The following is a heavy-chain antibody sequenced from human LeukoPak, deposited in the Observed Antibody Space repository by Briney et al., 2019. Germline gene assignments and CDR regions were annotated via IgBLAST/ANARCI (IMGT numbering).Heavy chain of an antibody. CDR3: ARGPYDFWSGPQTYYFDY. D-gene: IGHD3-3*01. V-gene: IGHV4-34*01. CDR1: GGSFSGYY. CDR2: INHSGST. Sequence: SETLSLTCAVYGGSFSGYYWSWIRQPPGKGLEWIGEINHSGSTNYNPSLKSRVTISVDTSKNQFSLKLSSVTAADTAVYYCARGPYDFWSGPQTYYFDYWGQGTLVTVSS. J-gene: IGHJ4*02.